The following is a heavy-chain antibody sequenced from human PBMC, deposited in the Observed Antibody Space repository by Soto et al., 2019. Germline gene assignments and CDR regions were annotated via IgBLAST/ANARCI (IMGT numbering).Heavy chain of an antibody. Sequence: QVQMVQSGPEVKKPGSSVKVSCKAPGGTFSIYGINWVRQAPGQGLEWMGGIMPLLGSTHYAEKFKGRVTITADECTTTSYMEMSSLRSEDTAIYYCARFFYGPYQYVDVDYFPDWRDPWGQGTLVTVSS. V-gene: IGHV1-69*01. CDR1: GGTFSIYG. CDR3: ARFFYGPYQYVDVDYFPDWRDP. CDR2: IMPLLGST. J-gene: IGHJ5*02. D-gene: IGHD2-2*03.